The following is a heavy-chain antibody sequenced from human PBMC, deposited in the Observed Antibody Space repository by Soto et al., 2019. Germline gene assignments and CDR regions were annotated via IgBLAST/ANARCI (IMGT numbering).Heavy chain of an antibody. CDR2: IYYSGST. V-gene: IGHV4-59*06. Sequence: VQLLESGGGLVQPGGSLRLSCAASGFTFSSYAMSWVRQAPGKGLEWIGYIYYSGSTYYNPSLKSRVTISVDTSKNQFSLKLSSVTAADTAVYYCARRRDSSGYYSEYWGQGTLVTVSS. J-gene: IGHJ4*02. D-gene: IGHD3-22*01. CDR3: ARRRDSSGYYSEY. CDR1: GFTFSSYA.